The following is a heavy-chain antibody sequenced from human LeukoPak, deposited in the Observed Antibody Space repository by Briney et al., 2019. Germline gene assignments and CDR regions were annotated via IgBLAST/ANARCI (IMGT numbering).Heavy chain of an antibody. Sequence: SVKVSCKASGGTFSSYAISWVRQAPGQGLEWMGGIIPIFGTANHAQKFQGRVTITADESASTAYMELSSLRSEDTAVYYCARDVSYGSAPNWFDPWGQGTLVTVSS. CDR3: ARDVSYGSAPNWFDP. CDR2: IIPIFGTA. V-gene: IGHV1-69*13. J-gene: IGHJ5*02. D-gene: IGHD3-10*01. CDR1: GGTFSSYA.